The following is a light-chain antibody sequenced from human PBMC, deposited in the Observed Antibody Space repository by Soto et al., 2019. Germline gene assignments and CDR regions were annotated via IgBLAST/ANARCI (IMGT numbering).Light chain of an antibody. CDR1: SSNIGAGYD. V-gene: IGLV1-40*01. CDR2: GNN. J-gene: IGLJ2*01. CDR3: QSYDSSLSGARV. Sequence: QSVLTQPPSVSGAPGQRVTIPCTGSSSNIGAGYDVHWYQQLPGTAPKLLIYGNNNRPSGVPDRFSGSKSGTSASLAITGLQAEDEADYYCQSYDSSLSGARVFGGGTKVTVL.